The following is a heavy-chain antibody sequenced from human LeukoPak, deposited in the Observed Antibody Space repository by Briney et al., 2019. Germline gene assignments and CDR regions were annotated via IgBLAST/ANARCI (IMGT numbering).Heavy chain of an antibody. CDR1: GFTFRNYA. V-gene: IGHV3-23*01. CDR2: NVGNGVST. D-gene: IGHD3/OR15-3a*01. CDR3: TKWGDYDGWTGYYDPDY. Sequence: GGSLRLSCAASGFTFRNYAMSWVRQAPGKGLEWVSANVGNGVSTYYADSVQGRFTISRDNSKNTLYLQMNSLRAEDTALYYCTKWGDYDGWTGYYDPDYWGQGTLVTVSS. J-gene: IGHJ4*02.